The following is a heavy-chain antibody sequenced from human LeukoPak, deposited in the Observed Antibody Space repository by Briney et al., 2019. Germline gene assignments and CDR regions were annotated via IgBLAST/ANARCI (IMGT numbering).Heavy chain of an antibody. Sequence: SETLSLTCAVSGGSISSGGYSWSWLRQPPGKGLEWFGYTYHSGSTYYNPSLKSRVTISVDRSKNQFSLKLSSVTAADTAVYYCARTYCSGGSCYDWSNWFDPWGQGTLVTVSS. V-gene: IGHV4-30-2*01. CDR1: GGSISSGGYS. D-gene: IGHD2-15*01. J-gene: IGHJ5*02. CDR2: TYHSGST. CDR3: ARTYCSGGSCYDWSNWFDP.